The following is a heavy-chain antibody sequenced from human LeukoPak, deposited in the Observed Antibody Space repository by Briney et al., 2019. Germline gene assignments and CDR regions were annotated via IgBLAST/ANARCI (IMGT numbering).Heavy chain of an antibody. Sequence: GGSLRLSCAASGFTFSSYSMNWVRQAPGKGLEWVSSISSSSSYIYYADSVKGRFTISRDNAKNSLYLQMNSLRAEDTAVYYCAREGAGTGAFDYWGQGTLVTVSS. CDR1: GFTFSSYS. CDR3: AREGAGTGAFDY. V-gene: IGHV3-21*01. D-gene: IGHD6-13*01. CDR2: ISSSSSYI. J-gene: IGHJ4*02.